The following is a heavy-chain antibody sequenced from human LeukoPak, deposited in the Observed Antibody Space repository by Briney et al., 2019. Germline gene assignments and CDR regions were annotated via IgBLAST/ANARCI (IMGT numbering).Heavy chain of an antibody. J-gene: IGHJ4*02. CDR1: GGTFSSYA. CDR2: IIPIFGTA. V-gene: IGHV1-69*06. D-gene: IGHD3-10*01. CDR3: ARAEYYYGSGSPLDY. Sequence: SVKVSCKASGGTFSSYAISWVRQAPGQGLEWMGGIIPIFGTANYAQKFQGRVTITADKSTSTAYMELSSLRSEDTAVYYCARAEYYYGSGSPLDYWGQGTLVTVSS.